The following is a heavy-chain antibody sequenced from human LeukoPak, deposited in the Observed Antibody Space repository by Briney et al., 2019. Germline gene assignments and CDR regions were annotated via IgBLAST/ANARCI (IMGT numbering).Heavy chain of an antibody. D-gene: IGHD4-17*01. CDR3: ARARGMDDYGDYRII. CDR2: ISSSSSTI. V-gene: IGHV3-48*04. J-gene: IGHJ4*02. CDR1: GFTYSSCS. Sequence: GGSLRLSCEVSGFTYSSCSMNWVRQAPGKGLEWVSYISSSSSTIYYADSVKGRFTISRDNAKNSLSLQMNGLRAEDTAVYYCARARGMDDYGDYRIIWGQGTLVTVSS.